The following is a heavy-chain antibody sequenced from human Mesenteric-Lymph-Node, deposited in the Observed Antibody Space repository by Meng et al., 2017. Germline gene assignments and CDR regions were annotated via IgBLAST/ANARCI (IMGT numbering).Heavy chain of an antibody. CDR1: GGIFSSYA. Sequence: SVKVSCKASGGIFSSYAISWVRQAPGQGLEWMGGIIPIFGTANYAQKFQGRVTITTDESTNTAYMDLSSLRSEDTAVYYYASRPRGYNYGYYYGMGVWGQGTMVTVSS. V-gene: IGHV1-69*05. D-gene: IGHD5-24*01. CDR2: IIPIFGTA. CDR3: ASRPRGYNYGYYYGMGV. J-gene: IGHJ6*02.